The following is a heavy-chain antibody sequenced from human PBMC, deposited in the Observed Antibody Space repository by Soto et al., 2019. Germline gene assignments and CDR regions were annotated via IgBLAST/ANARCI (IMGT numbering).Heavy chain of an antibody. D-gene: IGHD2-15*01. CDR1: GFTFSSYG. CDR2: ISYDGSNK. CDR3: AKALVVAATGYYYYYYGMDV. J-gene: IGHJ6*02. V-gene: IGHV3-30*18. Sequence: QSGGSLRLSCAASGFTFSSYGMHWVRQAPGKGLEWVAVISYDGSNKYYADSVKGRFTISRDNSKNTLYLQMNSLRAEDTAVYYCAKALVVAATGYYYYYYGMDVWGQGTTVTVS.